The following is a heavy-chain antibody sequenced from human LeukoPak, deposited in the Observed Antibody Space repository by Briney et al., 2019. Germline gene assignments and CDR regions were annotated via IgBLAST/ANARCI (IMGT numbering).Heavy chain of an antibody. CDR1: GFSFSDDT. D-gene: IGHD3-22*01. J-gene: IGHJ6*03. Sequence: GGSLRLSCTASGFSFSDDTMNWVRQAPGKGLEWVANIKQDGSEKYYVDSVKGRFTISRDNAKNSLYLQMNSLRAEDTAVYYCARGGTHKPDYYDSSGYYGNYYMDVWGKGTTVTVS. CDR3: ARGGTHKPDYYDSSGYYGNYYMDV. V-gene: IGHV3-7*01. CDR2: IKQDGSEK.